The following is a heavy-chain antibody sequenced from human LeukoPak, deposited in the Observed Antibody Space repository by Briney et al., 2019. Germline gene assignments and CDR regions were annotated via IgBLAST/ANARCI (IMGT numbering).Heavy chain of an antibody. V-gene: IGHV4-34*01. J-gene: IGHJ4*02. Sequence: XEWIGEINHSGSTNYNPSLKSRVTISVDTSKNQFSLKLSSVTAADTAVYYCARGYSGYDPLDYWGQGTLVTVSS. D-gene: IGHD5-12*01. CDR2: INHSGST. CDR3: ARGYSGYDPLDY.